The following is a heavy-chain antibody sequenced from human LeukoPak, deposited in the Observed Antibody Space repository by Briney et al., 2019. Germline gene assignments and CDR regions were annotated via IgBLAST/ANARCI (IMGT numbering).Heavy chain of an antibody. Sequence: KPSETLSLTCTVSGGSISSSSYCWGWIRQPPGKGLEWIGSIYYSGSTYYNPSLKSRVTISVDTSKNQFSLKLSSVTAADTAVYYCARGVRGVSFDYWGQGTLVTVSS. D-gene: IGHD3-10*01. CDR1: GGSISSSSYC. J-gene: IGHJ4*02. CDR3: ARGVRGVSFDY. CDR2: IYYSGST. V-gene: IGHV4-39*01.